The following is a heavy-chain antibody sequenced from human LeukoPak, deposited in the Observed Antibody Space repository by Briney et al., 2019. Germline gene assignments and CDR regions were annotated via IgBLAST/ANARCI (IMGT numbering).Heavy chain of an antibody. J-gene: IGHJ4*02. V-gene: IGHV3-7*01. CDR3: ARGQSCSSTSCYRTLTF. CDR1: GFTFSSHW. CDR2: IKQDGSEK. Sequence: GGSLRLSCVDSGFTFSSHWMSWVRQAPGKGLEWVANIKQDGSEKYYADSVKGRFTISRDNSKNTLYLQMNSLRAEDTAVYYCARGQSCSSTSCYRTLTFWGQGTLVTVSS. D-gene: IGHD2-2*02.